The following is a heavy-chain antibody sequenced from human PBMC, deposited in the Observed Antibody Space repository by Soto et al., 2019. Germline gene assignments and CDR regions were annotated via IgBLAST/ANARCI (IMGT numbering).Heavy chain of an antibody. D-gene: IGHD2-2*01. CDR1: GYTFTSYG. Sequence: ASVKGSCKASGYTFTSYGISWVRQAPGQGLEWMGWISAYNGNTNYAQKVQGRVTLTTDTSTSTTYMELRSLRSDDTAVYYCARGPRYCSTTTCFSGVTWFDPWGQGTLVTVSS. CDR2: ISAYNGNT. CDR3: ARGPRYCSTTTCFSGVTWFDP. J-gene: IGHJ5*02. V-gene: IGHV1-18*04.